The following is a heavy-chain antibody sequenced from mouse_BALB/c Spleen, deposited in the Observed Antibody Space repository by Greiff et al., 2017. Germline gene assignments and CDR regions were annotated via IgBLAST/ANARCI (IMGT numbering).Heavy chain of an antibody. CDR3: ARGTGPFDY. Sequence: VHVKQSGPELVKPGASVKISCKASGYSFTGYFMNWVMQSHGKSLEWIGRINPYNGDTFYNQKFKGKATLTVDKSSSTAHMELRSLASEDSAVYYCARGTGPFDYWGQGTTLTVSS. CDR2: INPYNGDT. V-gene: IGHV1-20*02. J-gene: IGHJ2*01. D-gene: IGHD3-3*01. CDR1: GYSFTGYF.